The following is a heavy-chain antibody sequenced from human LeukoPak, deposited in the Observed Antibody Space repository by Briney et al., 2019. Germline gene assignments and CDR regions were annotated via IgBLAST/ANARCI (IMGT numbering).Heavy chain of an antibody. J-gene: IGHJ6*03. Sequence: PSQTLSLTXTVSGGSISSGSYYWSWIRQPAGKGLEWIGRIYTSGSTNYNPSLKSRVTISVDTSKNQFSLKLSSVTAADTAVYYCASVGTGYYYMDVWGKGTTVTVSS. CDR2: IYTSGST. CDR1: GGSISSGSYY. CDR3: ASVGTGYYYMDV. D-gene: IGHD3-10*01. V-gene: IGHV4-61*02.